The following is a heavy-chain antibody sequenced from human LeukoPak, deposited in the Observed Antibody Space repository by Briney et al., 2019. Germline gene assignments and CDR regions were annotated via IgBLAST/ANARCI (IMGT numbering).Heavy chain of an antibody. CDR1: GFTFSSYW. CDR3: ASTDILTGYSTNHDYYGMDV. V-gene: IGHV3-7*01. D-gene: IGHD3-9*01. CDR2: IKQDGSEK. J-gene: IGHJ6*02. Sequence: GGSLRLSCAASGFTFSSYWMSWVRQAPGKGLEWVANIKQDGSEKYYVDSVKGRFTISRDNAKNSLYLQMNSLRAEDTAVYYCASTDILTGYSTNHDYYGMDVWGQGTTVTASS.